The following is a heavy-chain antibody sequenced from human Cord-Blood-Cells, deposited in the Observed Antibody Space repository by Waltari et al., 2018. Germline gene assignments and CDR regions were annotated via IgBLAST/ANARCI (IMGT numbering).Heavy chain of an antibody. J-gene: IGHJ3*02. Sequence: QVQLQESGPGLVKPSQTLSLTCTVSGGSIRSGGYYWSWIRQHPGKGLEWIGYIYYSGSTYYNPSLKSRVTISVDTSKNQFSLKLSSVTAADTAVYYCARVVVVPAAIHDAFDIWGQGTMVTVSS. CDR3: ARVVVVPAAIHDAFDI. CDR1: GGSIRSGGYY. D-gene: IGHD2-2*02. CDR2: IYYSGST. V-gene: IGHV4-31*03.